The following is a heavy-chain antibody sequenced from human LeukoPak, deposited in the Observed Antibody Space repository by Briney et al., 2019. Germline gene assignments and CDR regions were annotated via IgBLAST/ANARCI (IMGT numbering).Heavy chain of an antibody. V-gene: IGHV3-23*01. CDR3: AKDRGWGGYYFDY. J-gene: IGHJ4*02. D-gene: IGHD3-16*01. CDR2: ISGSGGST. Sequence: GGSLRLSCAASGFTFSDYYMSWIRQAPGKGLEWVSAISGSGGSTYYADSVKGRFTISRDNSKNTLYLQMNSLRAEDTAVYYCAKDRGWGGYYFDYWGQGTLVTVSS. CDR1: GFTFSDYY.